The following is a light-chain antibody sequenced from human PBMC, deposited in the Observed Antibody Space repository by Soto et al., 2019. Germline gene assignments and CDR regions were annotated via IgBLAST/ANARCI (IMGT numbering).Light chain of an antibody. Sequence: QSALTQPASVSGSPGQSITISCTGTSSDVGGYNYVSWFQQHPGKAPKLMIYEVSNRPSGVSNRFSGSKSGNTASLTISGLQAEDEADYYCTSYTNNSPLVFGTGTKLTVL. CDR1: SSDVGGYNY. V-gene: IGLV2-14*01. CDR2: EVS. CDR3: TSYTNNSPLV. J-gene: IGLJ1*01.